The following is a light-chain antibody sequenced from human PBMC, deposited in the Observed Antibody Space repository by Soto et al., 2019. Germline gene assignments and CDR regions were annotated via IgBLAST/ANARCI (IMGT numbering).Light chain of an antibody. CDR3: QQRSNWPWLT. V-gene: IGKV3-11*01. CDR1: QSVSSY. Sequence: EIVLTQSPATLSLSPGERATLSCRASQSVSSYLAWYQQKPGQAPRLLIYDASNRATGIPARFSGSGSATDFTLTIISLEPEDFAVYYCQQRSNWPWLTFGPGTKVDIK. J-gene: IGKJ3*01. CDR2: DAS.